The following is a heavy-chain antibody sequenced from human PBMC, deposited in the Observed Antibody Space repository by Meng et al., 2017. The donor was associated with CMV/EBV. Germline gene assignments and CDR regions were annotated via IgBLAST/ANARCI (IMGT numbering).Heavy chain of an antibody. CDR3: AHRRGVSWSGRAPDAFDI. J-gene: IGHJ3*02. CDR1: GFSLSTRGVG. Sequence: SGPTLVKPTQTFTLTCTFSGFSLSTRGVGVGWIRQPPGKALEWLALIYWNDDKRYSPSLKSRLTITKDTSKNQVVLTMTNMDPVDTATYYCAHRRGVSWSGRAPDAFDIWGQGTMVTVSS. CDR2: IYWNDDK. D-gene: IGHD3-3*01. V-gene: IGHV2-5*01.